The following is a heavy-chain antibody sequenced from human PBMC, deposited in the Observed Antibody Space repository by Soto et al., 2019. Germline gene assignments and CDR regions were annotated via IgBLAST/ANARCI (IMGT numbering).Heavy chain of an antibody. CDR3: ARALILTGYYLDAFDI. V-gene: IGHV4-59*01. CDR2: IYYSGST. CDR1: GGSISSYY. D-gene: IGHD3-9*01. Sequence: SETLSLTCTVSGGSISSYYWSWIRQPPGKGLEWIGYIYYSGSTNYNPSLKSRVTISVDTSKNQFSLKLSSVTAADTAVYYCARALILTGYYLDAFDIWGQGTMVTVSS. J-gene: IGHJ3*02.